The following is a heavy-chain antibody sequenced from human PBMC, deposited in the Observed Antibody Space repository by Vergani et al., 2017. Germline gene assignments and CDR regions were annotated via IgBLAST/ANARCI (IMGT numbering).Heavy chain of an antibody. D-gene: IGHD1-1*01. Sequence: QLQLQESGSGLVKPSQTLSLTCAVSGGSISSGGYSWSWIRQPPGKGLEWSGYIYHSGSTYYNPSLKSRVTISVDRSKNQVSLKLSSVTAADTAVYYCARAVFTDDQCVQHWGQGTLVTVSS. V-gene: IGHV4-30-2*01. CDR2: IYHSGST. CDR3: ARAVFTDDQCVQH. CDR1: GGSISSGGYS. J-gene: IGHJ1*01.